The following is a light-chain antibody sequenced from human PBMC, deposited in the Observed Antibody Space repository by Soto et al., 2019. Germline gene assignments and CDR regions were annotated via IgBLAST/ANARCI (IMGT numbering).Light chain of an antibody. Sequence: IVLTQTPGTLSFSPGETATISCRASQRVGSNYLAWYQQKPGQPPRLLIHGASSRASGIPDRFSGSGSGTDFTLTISRLEPEDFAVYYCQQYDSSPGLTFGGGTKVDIK. CDR2: GAS. CDR1: QRVGSNY. J-gene: IGKJ4*01. V-gene: IGKV3-20*01. CDR3: QQYDSSPGLT.